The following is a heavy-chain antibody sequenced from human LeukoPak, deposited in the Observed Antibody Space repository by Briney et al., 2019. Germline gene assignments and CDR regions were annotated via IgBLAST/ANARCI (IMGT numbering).Heavy chain of an antibody. D-gene: IGHD2-8*01. J-gene: IGHJ6*02. CDR1: GGTFSGYD. CDR2: INHSGSI. V-gene: IGHV4-34*01. CDR3: ARTGASYCTNGICYRPYYYYGMEV. Sequence: NPSETLSLTCAVYGGTFSGYDWRWIRQPSGKGLEWIGEINHSGSINYNPSLKSRVTMSVDTSKNQFSLKLSSVTAADTAVYYCARTGASYCTNGICYRPYYYYGMEVWGQGTTVTVSS.